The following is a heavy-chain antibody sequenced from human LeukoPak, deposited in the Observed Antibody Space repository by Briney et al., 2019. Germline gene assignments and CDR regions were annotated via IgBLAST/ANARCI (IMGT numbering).Heavy chain of an antibody. V-gene: IGHV3-74*01. CDR2: INSDGSST. D-gene: IGHD1-26*01. J-gene: IGHJ3*02. CDR1: GFTFSSYW. CDR3: ARDPWELHAFDI. Sequence: GGSLRLSGAASGFTFSSYWMHWVRQAPGKGLVWVSRINSDGSSTSYADSVKGRFTISRDNAKNTLYPQMNSLRAEDTAVYYCARDPWELHAFDIWGQGTMVTVSS.